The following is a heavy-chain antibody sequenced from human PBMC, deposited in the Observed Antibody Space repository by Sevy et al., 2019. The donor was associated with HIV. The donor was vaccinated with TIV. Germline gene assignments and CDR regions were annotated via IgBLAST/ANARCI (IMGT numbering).Heavy chain of an antibody. CDR1: VFNFNPYA. Sequence: GGSLRLSCAASVFNFNPYAKHWVRQAPGKGLEWVATISSDGSKKDYADSVKGRFTISRDNSKNTMNLQMNSLRVDDTAVYYCAKDGYYYDSTARDWFDPWGQGTLVTVSS. V-gene: IGHV3-33*03. D-gene: IGHD3-22*01. CDR2: ISSDGSKK. J-gene: IGHJ5*02. CDR3: AKDGYYYDSTARDWFDP.